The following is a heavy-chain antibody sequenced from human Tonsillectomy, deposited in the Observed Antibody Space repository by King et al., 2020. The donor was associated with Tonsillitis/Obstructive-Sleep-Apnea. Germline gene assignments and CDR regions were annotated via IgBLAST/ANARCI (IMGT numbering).Heavy chain of an antibody. D-gene: IGHD2-2*01. V-gene: IGHV3-64D*06. J-gene: IGHJ6*03. CDR3: VVPYGSSTSCYLPPYDYYMDV. CDR1: GFTFSSYA. CDR2: ISSNGGST. Sequence: VQLVESGGGLVQPGGSLRLSCSASGFTFSSYAMHWVRQAPGKGLEYVSAISSNGGSTYYADSVKGRFTISRDNSKNTLYLQMSSLRAEDTAVYYCVVPYGSSTSCYLPPYDYYMDVWGKGTTVTVSS.